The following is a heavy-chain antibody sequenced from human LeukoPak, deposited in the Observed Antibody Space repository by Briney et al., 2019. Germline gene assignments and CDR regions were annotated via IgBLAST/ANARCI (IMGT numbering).Heavy chain of an antibody. CDR2: IRCDGSNK. CDR3: AKDYYCSSTSCGIDY. Sequence: GGSLRLSCAASGFTFSSYGMHWVRQAPGKGLEWVAFIRCDGSNKYYADSVKGRLTISRDNSKNTLYLQMNSLRAEDTAVYYCAKDYYCSSTSCGIDYWGQGTLVTVSP. CDR1: GFTFSSYG. J-gene: IGHJ4*02. V-gene: IGHV3-30*02. D-gene: IGHD2-2*01.